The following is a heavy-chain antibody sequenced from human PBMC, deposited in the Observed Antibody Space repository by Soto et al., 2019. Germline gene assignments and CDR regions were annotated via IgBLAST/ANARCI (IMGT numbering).Heavy chain of an antibody. CDR1: GGSISSGGYY. V-gene: IGHV4-31*03. CDR3: ARFYGDYLNWFDP. CDR2: ISYSGST. J-gene: IGHJ5*02. D-gene: IGHD4-17*01. Sequence: SETLSLTCTVSGGSISSGGYYWSWIRQHPGKGLEWIGFISYSGSTYYSTSLKSRVTISVDRSKNQFSLKLSSVTAADTAVYYCARFYGDYLNWFDPWGQGTLVTVSS.